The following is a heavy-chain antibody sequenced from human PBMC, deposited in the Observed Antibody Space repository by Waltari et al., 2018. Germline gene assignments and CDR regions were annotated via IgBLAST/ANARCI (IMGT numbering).Heavy chain of an antibody. CDR2: ISDSGVIT. CDR1: GFNFISYA. J-gene: IGHJ4*02. CDR3: ARHLYSIDYLELAK. D-gene: IGHD3-22*01. V-gene: IGHV3-23*01. Sequence: EEHLLESGGGLAQPGGSLRLSCAASGFNFISYAMRWVRQAPGKGLEGVSGISDSGVITKYADSVKGRFTVSRDNSKNTVFLHLNSLRAEDTAIYYCARHLYSIDYLELAKWGQGTLVTVSS.